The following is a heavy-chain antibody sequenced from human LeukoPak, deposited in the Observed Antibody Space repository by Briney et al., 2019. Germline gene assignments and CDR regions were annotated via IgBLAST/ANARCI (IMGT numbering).Heavy chain of an antibody. CDR3: ARGGRRTMIVVVTPRYYFDY. J-gene: IGHJ4*02. CDR1: GYTFTGYY. Sequence: ASVKVSCKASGYTFTGYYMHWVRQAPGQGLEWMGWINPNSGGTNYAQKFQGRVTMTRDTSISTAYMELSRLRSDDTAVYYCARGGRRTMIVVVTPRYYFDYWGQGTPVTVSS. CDR2: INPNSGGT. V-gene: IGHV1-2*02. D-gene: IGHD3-22*01.